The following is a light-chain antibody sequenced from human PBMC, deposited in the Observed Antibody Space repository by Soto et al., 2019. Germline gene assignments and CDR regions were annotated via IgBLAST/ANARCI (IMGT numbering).Light chain of an antibody. CDR2: AAS. CDR3: QQSYSPPQT. V-gene: IGKV1-39*01. J-gene: IGKJ1*01. CDR1: QSISSY. Sequence: KLTHSASALSAAVGDRVTITCRASQSISSYLNWYQQKPGKAPKLLIYAASSLQSGVPSRFSGSGSGTDFTLTISRPQPEDFTTYYCQQSYSPPQTFGQGTKVDIK.